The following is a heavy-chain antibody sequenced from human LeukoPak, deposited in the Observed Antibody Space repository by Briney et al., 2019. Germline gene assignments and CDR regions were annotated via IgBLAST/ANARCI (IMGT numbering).Heavy chain of an antibody. D-gene: IGHD6-6*01. CDR2: INPNSGGT. V-gene: IGHV1-2*02. CDR3: ARETYRSSGAFDI. CDR1: GYTFTGYY. Sequence: VASVKVSCKASGYTFTGYYMHWVRQAPGQGLEWMGWINPNSGGTNYAQKFQGRVTMTRDTSISTAYMELSRLRSDDTAVYYCARETYRSSGAFDIWGQGTMVTVSS. J-gene: IGHJ3*02.